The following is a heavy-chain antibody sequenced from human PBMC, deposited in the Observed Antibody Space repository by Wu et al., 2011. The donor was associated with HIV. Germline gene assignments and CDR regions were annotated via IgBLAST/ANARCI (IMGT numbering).Heavy chain of an antibody. D-gene: IGHD3-22*01. J-gene: IGHJ4*02. V-gene: IGHV1-69*05. CDR1: GGTFSSYA. Sequence: QVQLVQSGAEVKKPGSSVKVSCKASGGTFSSYAISWVRQAPGQGLEWMGGIIPIFGTANYAQRFQGRVTMTTDESTNTAYMELSSLRWEDTAIFYCTRLSYYGDSGYYYFDDWGQGTLVTVSS. CDR3: TRLSYYGDSGYYYFDD. CDR2: IIPIFGTA.